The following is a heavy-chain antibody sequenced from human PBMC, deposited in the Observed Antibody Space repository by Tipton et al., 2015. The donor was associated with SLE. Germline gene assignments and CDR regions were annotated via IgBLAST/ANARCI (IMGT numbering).Heavy chain of an antibody. CDR1: GGSISSHY. Sequence: TLSLTCTVSGGSISSHYWSWIRQPPGKGLEWIGYIYYSGSTNYNPSLKSRVTISVDTSKNQFSLKLSSVTAADTAVYYCARRQRNSGSFHWGQGTLVTVSS. V-gene: IGHV4-59*08. CDR2: IYYSGST. CDR3: ARRQRNSGSFH. J-gene: IGHJ4*02. D-gene: IGHD1-26*01.